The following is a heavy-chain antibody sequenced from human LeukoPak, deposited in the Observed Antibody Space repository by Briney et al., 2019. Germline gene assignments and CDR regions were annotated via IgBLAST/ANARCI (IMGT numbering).Heavy chain of an antibody. V-gene: IGHV4-39*07. CDR3: ASGREYDFWSGYLYYFDY. J-gene: IGHJ4*02. CDR1: GGSISSSSYY. Sequence: SETLSLTCTVSGGSISSSSYYWGWTRQPPGKGLEWIGSIYYSGSTYYNPSLKSRVTISVDTSKNQFSLKLSSVTAADTAVYYCASGREYDFWSGYLYYFDYWGQGTLVTVSS. D-gene: IGHD3-3*01. CDR2: IYYSGST.